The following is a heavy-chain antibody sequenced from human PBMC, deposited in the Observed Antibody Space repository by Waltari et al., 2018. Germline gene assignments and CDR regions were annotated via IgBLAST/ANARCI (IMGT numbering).Heavy chain of an antibody. CDR2: ISGSGSPT. Sequence: EVHLVESAGGLVQHGGSLRLSCAASGFTFITYGMTCVRQAPGKGLEWVSHISGSGSPTYYADSVKGRFTSSRDNAMNSLYLQMNSLRAEDTAVYYCAPLGASSLTLTAWGQGTLVTVSS. J-gene: IGHJ4*02. V-gene: IGHV3-48*01. CDR1: GFTFITYG. CDR3: APLGASSLTLTA. D-gene: IGHD1-26*01.